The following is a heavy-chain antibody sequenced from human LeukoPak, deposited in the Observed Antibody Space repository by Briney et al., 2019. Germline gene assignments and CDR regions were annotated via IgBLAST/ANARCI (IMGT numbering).Heavy chain of an antibody. CDR1: GYTFTSYD. V-gene: IGHV1-8*01. Sequence: ASVKVSCKASGYTFTSYDINWVLQATGQGLEWMGWMNPNSGNTGYAQKFQGRVTMTRNTSISTAYMELSSLRSEDTAVYYCARGSTYYDFWSGYDHYYYYYMDVWGKGTTVTVSS. CDR2: MNPNSGNT. D-gene: IGHD3-3*01. J-gene: IGHJ6*03. CDR3: ARGSTYYDFWSGYDHYYYYYMDV.